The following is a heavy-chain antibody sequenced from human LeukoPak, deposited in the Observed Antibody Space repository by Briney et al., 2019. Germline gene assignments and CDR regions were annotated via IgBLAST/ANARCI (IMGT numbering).Heavy chain of an antibody. CDR3: ARSSIAVAGDWSDYYYYYGMDV. CDR2: IIPIFGTA. D-gene: IGHD6-19*01. CDR1: GGTFSSYA. Sequence: GASVKVSCKASGGTFSSYAISWVRQAPGQGLEWMGGIIPIFGTANYAQKFQGRVTITADESTSTAYMELSSLRSEDTAVYYCARSSIAVAGDWSDYYYYYGMDVWGQGTTVTVSS. J-gene: IGHJ6*02. V-gene: IGHV1-69*13.